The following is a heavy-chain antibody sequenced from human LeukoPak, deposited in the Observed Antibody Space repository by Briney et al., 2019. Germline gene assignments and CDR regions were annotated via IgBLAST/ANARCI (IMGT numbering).Heavy chain of an antibody. D-gene: IGHD1-26*01. CDR3: AKDASGSYWYYFDY. V-gene: IGHV3-23*01. CDR1: GFTFSSFA. Sequence: GGSLRLSCAASGFTFSSFAMGWVRQAPGKGLEWVSAISGSGGSTYYADSVKGRFTISRDDSKNTLYLQMNSLTAEDTALYYCAKDASGSYWYYFDYWGQGTLVTVSS. J-gene: IGHJ4*02. CDR2: ISGSGGST.